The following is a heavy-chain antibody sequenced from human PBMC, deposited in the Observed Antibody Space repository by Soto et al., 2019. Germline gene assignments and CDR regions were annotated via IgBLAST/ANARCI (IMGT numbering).Heavy chain of an antibody. D-gene: IGHD3-3*01. J-gene: IGHJ4*02. Sequence: PGGSLRHPCAASGFTFSSKVKSWVRQAPGKGLEWVSAINGSGDNTYYADYVKGRLSISRDNSRNTQYLKMNSLRAEDTVIYYFSNCVFFVFWSGYSSFDFWCQGTLVTVSS. CDR1: GFTFSSKV. V-gene: IGHV3-23*01. CDR3: SNCVFFVFWSGYSSFDF. CDR2: INGSGDNT.